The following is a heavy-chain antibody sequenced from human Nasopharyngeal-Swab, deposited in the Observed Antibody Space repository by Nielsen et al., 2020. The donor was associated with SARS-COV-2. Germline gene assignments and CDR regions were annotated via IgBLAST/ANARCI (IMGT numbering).Heavy chain of an antibody. V-gene: IGHV4-59*12. Sequence: SETLSLTCTVSGGSISSYYWSWIRQPPGKGLEWIGYIYYSGSTYYNPSLKSRVTISVDTSKNQFSLKLSSVTAADTAVYYCARVGAAMRAFDIWGQGTMVTVSS. D-gene: IGHD2-2*01. CDR3: ARVGAAMRAFDI. J-gene: IGHJ3*02. CDR1: GGSISSYY. CDR2: IYYSGST.